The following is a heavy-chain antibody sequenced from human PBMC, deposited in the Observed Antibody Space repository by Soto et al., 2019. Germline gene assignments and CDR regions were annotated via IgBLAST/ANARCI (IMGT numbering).Heavy chain of an antibody. V-gene: IGHV3-33*01. Sequence: QVQLVESGGGVVQPGKSLRLSCAASGFTFSSRGMHWVRKAPGKGLEWVAVIWFDGSTKNYADSVKGRFTISRDNSNNPLYLQMNNPRAEGTAVYYCARDRRFWELPSDYWVQGTLGTVSS. CDR2: IWFDGSTK. CDR1: GFTFSSRG. J-gene: IGHJ4*02. D-gene: IGHD3-10*01. CDR3: ARDRRFWELPSDY.